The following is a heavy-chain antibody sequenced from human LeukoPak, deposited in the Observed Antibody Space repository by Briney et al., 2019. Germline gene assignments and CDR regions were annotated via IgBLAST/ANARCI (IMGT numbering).Heavy chain of an antibody. Sequence: GGSLRLSCAASGFTFSSYSMNWVCQAPGKGLEWVSYISSSSSTIYYADSVKGRFTISRDNAKNSLYLQMNSLRAEDTAVYYCARDQGSTTVTPKPNFDYWGQGTLVTVSS. CDR1: GFTFSSYS. CDR2: ISSSSSTI. D-gene: IGHD4-17*01. J-gene: IGHJ4*02. CDR3: ARDQGSTTVTPKPNFDY. V-gene: IGHV3-48*01.